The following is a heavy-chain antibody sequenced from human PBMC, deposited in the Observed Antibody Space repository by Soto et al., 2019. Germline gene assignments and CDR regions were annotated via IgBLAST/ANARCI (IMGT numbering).Heavy chain of an antibody. CDR1: GGSISGGGFS. CDR2: ILHTGGT. V-gene: IGHV4-30-2*01. J-gene: IGHJ4*02. D-gene: IGHD3-10*01. Sequence: PSETLSLTCAVSGGSISGGGFSWSWIRQPSGKGLEWIGYILHTGGTQYNPSLKSRVSMSVDKSKNQFSLHLTSVTAADTAVYYCARLQFGEGFDYWGQGALVTVSS. CDR3: ARLQFGEGFDY.